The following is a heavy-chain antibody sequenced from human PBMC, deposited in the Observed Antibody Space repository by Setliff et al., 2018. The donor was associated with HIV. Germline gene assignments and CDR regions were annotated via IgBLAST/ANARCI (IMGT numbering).Heavy chain of an antibody. V-gene: IGHV1-18*01. D-gene: IGHD3-10*01. CDR3: ARTSTMVRGVIMDYYYYMDV. J-gene: IGHJ6*03. CDR1: GYTFTNYG. Sequence: ASVKVSCKASGYTFTNYGITWVRQAPGQGLEWMGWISAYNGIINYAQNLRGRVTMTTDTSTRTAYMELRSLRSDDTAVYYCARTSTMVRGVIMDYYYYMDVWGKGSTVTVSS. CDR2: ISAYNGII.